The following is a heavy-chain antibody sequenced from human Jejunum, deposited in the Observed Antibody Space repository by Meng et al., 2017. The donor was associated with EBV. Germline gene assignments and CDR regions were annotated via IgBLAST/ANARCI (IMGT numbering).Heavy chain of an antibody. J-gene: IGHJ5*02. CDR3: ATSMSGYSYGYS. CDR1: GAATGSSHW. D-gene: IGHD5-12*01. CDR2: IYYTGRT. Sequence: PGCGPGVVHLSGTLSLTCAGAGAATGSSHWWSWGRQAPGEGLEWIGEIYYTGRTNYNPSLKSRVSMSIDKSKNHFSLNLNSVTVADTAVYYCATSMSGYSYGYSWGQGTLVTVSS. V-gene: IGHV4-4*02.